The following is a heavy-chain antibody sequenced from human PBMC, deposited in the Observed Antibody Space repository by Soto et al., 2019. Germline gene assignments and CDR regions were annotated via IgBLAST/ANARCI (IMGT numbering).Heavy chain of an antibody. CDR2: IDSIGDT. Sequence: GGSLRLSCAASGLTFSSYDMHWVRQGTGKGLEWVSAIDSIGDTYYADSVKGRFTISRDNSKNTLYLQMNSLTAEDTAVYYCARDGYPVVGGAFDIWGQGTMVTVSS. D-gene: IGHD2-15*01. CDR3: ARDGYPVVGGAFDI. V-gene: IGHV3-13*04. CDR1: GLTFSSYD. J-gene: IGHJ3*02.